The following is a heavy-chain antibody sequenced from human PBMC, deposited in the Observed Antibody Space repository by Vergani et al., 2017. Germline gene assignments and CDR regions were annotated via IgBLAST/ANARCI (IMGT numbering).Heavy chain of an antibody. CDR3: ARLEMEIEKSIAARPGGYYYYYMDV. Sequence: QVQLQQSGPGLVKPSQTLSLTCAISGDSVSSNSAAWNWIRQSPSRGLEWLGRTYYRSKWYNDYAVSVKSRITINPDTSKNQFSLQLNSVTPEDTAVYYCARLEMEIEKSIAARPGGYYYYYMDVWGKGTTVTVSS. D-gene: IGHD6-6*01. V-gene: IGHV6-1*01. CDR2: TYYRSKWYN. CDR1: GDSVSSNSAA. J-gene: IGHJ6*03.